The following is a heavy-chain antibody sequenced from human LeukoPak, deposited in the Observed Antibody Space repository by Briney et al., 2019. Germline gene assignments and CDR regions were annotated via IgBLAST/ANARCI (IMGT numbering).Heavy chain of an antibody. CDR3: ARVLNGGIDY. V-gene: IGHV3-30-3*01. Sequence: GRSLRLSCAASGFTFSSYAMHWVRQAPGKGLEWVAVISYDGSNKYYADSVKGRFTISRDNSKNTLYLQMNSLRAEDTAVYYCARVLNGGIDYWGQGTLVTVSS. J-gene: IGHJ4*02. CDR1: GFTFSSYA. CDR2: ISYDGSNK. D-gene: IGHD3-16*01.